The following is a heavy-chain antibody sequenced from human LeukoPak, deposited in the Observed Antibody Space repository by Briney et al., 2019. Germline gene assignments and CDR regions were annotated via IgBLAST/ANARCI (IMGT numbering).Heavy chain of an antibody. D-gene: IGHD2-21*02. J-gene: IGHJ5*02. Sequence: SETLSLTCAVYGGSFSGYYWSWIRQPPGKGLEWIGEINHSGSTNYNSSLKSRVTISVDTSKNQFSLKLSSVTAADTAVYYCARGRVVVTATRWFDPWGQGTLVTVSS. CDR3: ARGRVVVTATRWFDP. CDR1: GGSFSGYY. V-gene: IGHV4-34*01. CDR2: INHSGST.